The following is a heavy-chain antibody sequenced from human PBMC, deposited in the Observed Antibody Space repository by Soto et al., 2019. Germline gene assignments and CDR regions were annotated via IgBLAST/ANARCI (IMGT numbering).Heavy chain of an antibody. CDR1: GYTFTSYA. CDR3: AREMGRGSSWSPTLDV. V-gene: IGHV1-3*01. D-gene: IGHD6-13*01. Sequence: ASVKVSCKASGYTFTSYAMYWVRQAPGQRLEWMGWINAGNGNTKYSQKFQGRVTITRDTSASTAYMEVSSLRSEDTAVYYCAREMGRGSSWSPTLDVWGKGTTVTVSS. J-gene: IGHJ6*04. CDR2: INAGNGNT.